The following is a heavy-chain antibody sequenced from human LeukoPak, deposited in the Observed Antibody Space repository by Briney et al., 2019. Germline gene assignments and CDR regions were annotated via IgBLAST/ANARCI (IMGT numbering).Heavy chain of an antibody. Sequence: GGSLRLSCAASGFTFSSYSMNWFRQAPGKGLEWVSYISSSSSTIYYADSVKGRFTISRDNAKNSLYLQMNSLRAEDTAVYYCAREGSSWLNWFDPWGQGTLVTVSS. V-gene: IGHV3-48*01. CDR1: GFTFSSYS. CDR2: ISSSSSTI. D-gene: IGHD6-13*01. J-gene: IGHJ5*02. CDR3: AREGSSWLNWFDP.